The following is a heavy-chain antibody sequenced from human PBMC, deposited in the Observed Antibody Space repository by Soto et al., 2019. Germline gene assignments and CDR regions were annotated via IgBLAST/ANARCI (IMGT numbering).Heavy chain of an antibody. CDR3: ARTVVTTGAQHYDYHYGMDA. Sequence: QVQLVQSGAEVKKPGSSVKVSCKASGGTFSSYAISWVRQAPGQGLAWMGRIIRMFGTENYAQKFQGRVTITADESTRTAYMELSSLRSEETAVYYCARTVVTTGAQHYDYHYGMDAWGQGTTVTVS. V-gene: IGHV1-69*12. D-gene: IGHD4-17*01. CDR2: IIRMFGTE. CDR1: GGTFSSYA. J-gene: IGHJ6*02.